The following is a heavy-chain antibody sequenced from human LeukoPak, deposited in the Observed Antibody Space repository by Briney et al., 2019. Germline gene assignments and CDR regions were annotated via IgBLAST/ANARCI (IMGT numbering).Heavy chain of an antibody. D-gene: IGHD5-18*01. CDR3: ARDRVNTYGNHFDY. CDR2: ISRSGST. V-gene: IGHV4-4*02. CDR1: GDSISSNNW. Sequence: SGTLSLTCAVSGDSISSNNWWSWVRQPPGKGLEWIGEISRSGSTTYNPSLKSRVTISVDKSKNHFSLKLNSVTAADTAVYYCARDRVNTYGNHFDYWSQGTLVTVSS. J-gene: IGHJ4*02.